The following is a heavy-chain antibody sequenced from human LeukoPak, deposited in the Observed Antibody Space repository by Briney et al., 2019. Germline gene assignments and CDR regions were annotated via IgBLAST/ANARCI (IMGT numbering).Heavy chain of an antibody. CDR1: GFTFSIYG. D-gene: IGHD1-1*01. J-gene: IGHJ3*02. CDR2: IRHDESNN. V-gene: IGHV3-30*02. CDR3: AKDRWATQTTYDAFDI. Sequence: GGSLRLSCAASGFTFSIYGMHWVRQAPGKGLEWVAFIRHDESNNYYADSVKGRFTISRDTSNNTLYLQLNSLRAEDTAVYYCAKDRWATQTTYDAFDIWGQGTMVTVSS.